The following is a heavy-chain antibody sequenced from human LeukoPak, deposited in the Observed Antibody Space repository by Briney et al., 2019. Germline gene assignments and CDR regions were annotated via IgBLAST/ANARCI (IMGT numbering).Heavy chain of an antibody. Sequence: GGSLRLSCTASGFTFGDYAMSWVRQAPGKGLEWVAVISYDGSNKYYADSVKGRFTISRDNSKNTLYLQMNSLRAEDTAAYYCARGTVTTDFDYWGQGTLVTVSS. V-gene: IGHV3-30-3*01. D-gene: IGHD4-17*01. CDR1: GFTFGDYA. CDR2: ISYDGSNK. CDR3: ARGTVTTDFDY. J-gene: IGHJ4*02.